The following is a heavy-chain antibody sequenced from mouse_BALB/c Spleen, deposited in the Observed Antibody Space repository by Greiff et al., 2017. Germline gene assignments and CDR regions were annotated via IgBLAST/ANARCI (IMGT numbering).Heavy chain of an antibody. V-gene: IGHV1-87*01. CDR1: GYTFTSYW. D-gene: IGHD2-4*01. J-gene: IGHJ2*01. Sequence: QVQLKQSGAELARPGASVKLSCKASGYTFTSYWMQWVKQRPGQGLEWIGAIYPGDGGTRYTQKFKGKATLTADKSSSTAYMQLSSLSSEDSAVYYCARYDYAVDFDYWGQGTTLTVSS. CDR3: ARYDYAVDFDY. CDR2: IYPGDGGT.